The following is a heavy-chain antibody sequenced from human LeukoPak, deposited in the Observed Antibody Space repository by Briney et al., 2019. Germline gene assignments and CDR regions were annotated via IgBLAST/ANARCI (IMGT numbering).Heavy chain of an antibody. J-gene: IGHJ4*02. D-gene: IGHD1-26*01. Sequence: GGSLRLSCAASGFTFSSYWMHWVRPAPGKGLVWVSHINTDGNSTSYADSVKGRFTISRDNAKNTLYLQMNSLRAEDTAVYYCARERVGAINFDYWGQGTLVTVSS. CDR1: GFTFSSYW. CDR2: INTDGNST. CDR3: ARERVGAINFDY. V-gene: IGHV3-74*01.